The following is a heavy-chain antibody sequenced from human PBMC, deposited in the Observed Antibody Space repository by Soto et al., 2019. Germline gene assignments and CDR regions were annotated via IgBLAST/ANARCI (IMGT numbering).Heavy chain of an antibody. J-gene: IGHJ4*02. D-gene: IGHD6-19*01. CDR3: ATSRISIAVAGETEYYFDY. CDR2: INPNSGDT. Sequence: ASVKVSCRASGYIFTGYYMHWVRQAPGQGLEWMGWINPNSGDTNYTQKFQGWVTMTRDTSISTAYMELSRLRSDDTAVYYCATSRISIAVAGETEYYFDYWGQGTLVTVSS. V-gene: IGHV1-2*04. CDR1: GYIFTGYY.